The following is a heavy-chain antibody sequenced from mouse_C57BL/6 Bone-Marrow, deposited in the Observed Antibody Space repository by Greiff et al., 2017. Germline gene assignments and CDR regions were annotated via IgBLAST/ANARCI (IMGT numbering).Heavy chain of an antibody. Sequence: DVKLVESGSELVRPGASVKLSCTASGFNIKDDYIHWVKQRPEQGLEWIGLIDPEIGDTAYASKFQGKATITSDTSSNTAYLQLSSLTSEDPAVYYCSSFDGNYFDFWGQGTPLTVAS. CDR1: GFNIKDDY. CDR2: IDPEIGDT. CDR3: SSFDGNYFDF. V-gene: IGHV14-4*01. D-gene: IGHD2-3*01. J-gene: IGHJ2*01.